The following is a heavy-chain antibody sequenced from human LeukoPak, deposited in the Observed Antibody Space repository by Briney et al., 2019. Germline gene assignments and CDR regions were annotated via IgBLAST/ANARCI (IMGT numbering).Heavy chain of an antibody. CDR1: GGSFSGYY. CDR2: INHSGST. J-gene: IGHJ5*02. Sequence: SETLSLTCAVYGGSFSGYYWSWIRQPPGKGLEWIGEINHSGSTNYNPSLKSRVTISVDASKNQFSLKLSSVTAADTAVYYCASKIWSGYLRGPWGQGTLVTVSS. D-gene: IGHD3-3*01. CDR3: ASKIWSGYLRGP. V-gene: IGHV4-34*01.